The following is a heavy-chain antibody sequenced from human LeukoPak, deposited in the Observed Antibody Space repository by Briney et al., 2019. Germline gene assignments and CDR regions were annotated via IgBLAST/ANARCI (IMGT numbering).Heavy chain of an antibody. J-gene: IGHJ3*02. Sequence: GASVKVSCKASGFTLTNYAIHWVRQAPGQRLEWMGWINAGNGYTKYSQRFQGRVTITRDTSASTAYMDLSSLRSEDTAVYYCAKKARVVVIADDAFDTWGQGTMVTVSS. CDR2: INAGNGYT. CDR3: AKKARVVVIADDAFDT. V-gene: IGHV1-3*01. CDR1: GFTLTNYA. D-gene: IGHD3-22*01.